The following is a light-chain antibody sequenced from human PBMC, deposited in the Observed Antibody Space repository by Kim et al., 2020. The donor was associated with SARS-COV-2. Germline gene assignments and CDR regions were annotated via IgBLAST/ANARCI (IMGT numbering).Light chain of an antibody. V-gene: IGKV1-33*01. CDR2: DAS. CDR1: LDIRNY. CDR3: QQYDNPPFT. Sequence: DIQMTQSPSSLSTSVGDRVTITCQASLDIRNYLNWYQQKPGKAPKLLIYDASNLEAGVPSRFSGSGAGSHFTFTISSLQPEDIATYYCQQYDNPPFTFGQGTSWRS. J-gene: IGKJ2*01.